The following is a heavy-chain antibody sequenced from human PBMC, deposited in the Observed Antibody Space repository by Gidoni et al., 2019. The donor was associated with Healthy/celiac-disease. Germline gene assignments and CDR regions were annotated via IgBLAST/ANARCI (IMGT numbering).Heavy chain of an antibody. D-gene: IGHD6-19*01. J-gene: IGHJ4*02. Sequence: HLQLQESGPGLVKPSETLSLTCTVSGGSISSSSYYWGWLRPPPAKGLVGIGSIYYSGSTYYNPSLKSRVTISVDTSKNQFSLKLSSVTAADTAVYYCARHVLMGAVADTTQAALFDYWGQGTLVTVSS. V-gene: IGHV4-39*01. CDR1: GGSISSSSYY. CDR2: IYYSGST. CDR3: ARHVLMGAVADTTQAALFDY.